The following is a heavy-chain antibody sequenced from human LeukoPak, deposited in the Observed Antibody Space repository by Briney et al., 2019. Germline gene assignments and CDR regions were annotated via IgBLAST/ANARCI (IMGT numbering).Heavy chain of an antibody. CDR2: ISGSGGST. CDR3: AKGREVFGDSRFDY. J-gene: IGHJ4*02. CDR1: GFTFSSYA. V-gene: IGHV3-23*01. D-gene: IGHD4-17*01. Sequence: GGSLRLFCAASGFTFSSYAMSWVRQAPGKGLEWVSAISGSGGSTYYADSVKGRFTISRDNSKNTLYLQMNSRRAEDTAVYYCAKGREVFGDSRFDYWGQGIPVTVSS.